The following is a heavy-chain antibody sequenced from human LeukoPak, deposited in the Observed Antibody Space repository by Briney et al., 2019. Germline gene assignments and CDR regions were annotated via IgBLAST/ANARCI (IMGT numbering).Heavy chain of an antibody. D-gene: IGHD6-6*01. Sequence: GGSLRLSCSASGFTFSSYGMSWVRQAPGKGLEWVSAVSDNGRATYYADSVKGRFTISKDNSKNTLFLQMNSLRAEDTAVYYCAKRVPYSSSSVYFEYWGQGTLVTVSS. CDR1: GFTFSSYG. V-gene: IGHV3-23*01. J-gene: IGHJ4*02. CDR2: VSDNGRAT. CDR3: AKRVPYSSSSVYFEY.